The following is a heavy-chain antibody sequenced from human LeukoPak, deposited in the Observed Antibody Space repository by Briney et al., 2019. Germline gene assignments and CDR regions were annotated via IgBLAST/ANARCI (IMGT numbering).Heavy chain of an antibody. D-gene: IGHD2/OR15-2a*01. J-gene: IGHJ6*02. Sequence: GGSLRLSCAASGFTFDDYAMHWVRQAPGKGLEWDSGISWNSGSIGYADSVKGRFTISRDNAKNSLYLQMNSLRAEDTALYYCAKSLSAYDYYYYGMDVWGQGTTVTVSS. V-gene: IGHV3-9*01. CDR2: ISWNSGSI. CDR1: GFTFDDYA. CDR3: AKSLSAYDYYYYGMDV.